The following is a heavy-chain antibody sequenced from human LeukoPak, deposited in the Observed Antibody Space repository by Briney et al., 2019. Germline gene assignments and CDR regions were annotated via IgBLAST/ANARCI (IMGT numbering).Heavy chain of an antibody. CDR3: ARGGQIVDTAMVHFDY. CDR1: GGSFSGYY. D-gene: IGHD5-18*01. CDR2: INHSGST. V-gene: IGHV4-34*01. J-gene: IGHJ4*02. Sequence: SETLSLTCAVYGGSFSGYYWSWIRQPPGKGLEWIGEINHSGSTNYNPSLKSRVTISVDTSKNQFSLKLSSATAADTAVYYCARGGQIVDTAMVHFDYWGQGTLVTVSS.